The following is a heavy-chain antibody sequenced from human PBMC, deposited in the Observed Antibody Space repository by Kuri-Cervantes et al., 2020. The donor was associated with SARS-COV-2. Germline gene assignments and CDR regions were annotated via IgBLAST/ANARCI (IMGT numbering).Heavy chain of an antibody. CDR2: ISSSSSYI. CDR1: GFTFSSYS. CDR3: ARIHKAGATYYYYYMVV. D-gene: IGHD1-26*01. J-gene: IGHJ6*03. V-gene: IGHV3-21*01. Sequence: GESLKISCAASGFTFSSYSMNWVRQAPGKGLEWVSSISSSSSYIYYADSVKGRFTIPRDNAKNSLYLQMNSLRAEDTAVYYCARIHKAGATYYYYYMVVWGEGTTVTVSS.